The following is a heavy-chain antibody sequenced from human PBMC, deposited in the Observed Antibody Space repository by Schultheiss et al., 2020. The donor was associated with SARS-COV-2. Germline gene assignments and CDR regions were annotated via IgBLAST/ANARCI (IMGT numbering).Heavy chain of an antibody. J-gene: IGHJ5*02. Sequence: GGSLRLSCAASGFTFSSYEMNWVRQAPGKGLEWVGRIKSKTDGGTTDYAAPVKGRFTISRDDSKNTLYLQMNSLKTEDTAVYYCTTCSGWWGGDWFDPWGQGTLVTVSS. V-gene: IGHV3-15*01. CDR1: GFTFSSYE. CDR3: TTCSGWWGGDWFDP. D-gene: IGHD6-19*01. CDR2: IKSKTDGGTT.